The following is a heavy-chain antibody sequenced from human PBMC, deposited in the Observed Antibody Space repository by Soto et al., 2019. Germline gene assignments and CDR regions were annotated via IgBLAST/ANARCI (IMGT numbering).Heavy chain of an antibody. J-gene: IGHJ6*02. Sequence: SVKVSCKVSGGTFSSYATSWVRQAPGQGLEWMGGIIPIFGTANYAQKFQGRVTITADESTSTAYMELSSLRSEDTAVYYCARDLGYSSSRGYYYYGMDVWGQGTTVTVSS. V-gene: IGHV1-69*13. CDR3: ARDLGYSSSRGYYYYGMDV. D-gene: IGHD6-13*01. CDR1: GGTFSSYA. CDR2: IIPIFGTA.